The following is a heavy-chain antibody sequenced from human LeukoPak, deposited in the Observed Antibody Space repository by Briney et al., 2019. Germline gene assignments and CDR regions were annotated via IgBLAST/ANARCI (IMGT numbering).Heavy chain of an antibody. CDR1: GFTFSSYA. J-gene: IGHJ3*02. CDR2: ISGRGGST. Sequence: GGSLRLSCAASGFTFSSYAMSWVRQAPGKGLEWVSAISGRGGSTYYADSVKGRFTISRDNSKNTLYLQMNSLRDEDTAVYYCARPLYDDAFDIWGQGTMVTVSS. CDR3: ARPLYDDAFDI. D-gene: IGHD3-3*01. V-gene: IGHV3-23*01.